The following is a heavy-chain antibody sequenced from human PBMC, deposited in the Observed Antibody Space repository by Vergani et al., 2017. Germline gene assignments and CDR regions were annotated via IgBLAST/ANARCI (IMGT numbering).Heavy chain of an antibody. D-gene: IGHD1-26*01. CDR3: ATISGSPLFGAFDI. CDR1: GYTFTGYY. Sequence: QVQLVQSGAEVKKPGASVKVSCKASGYTFTGYYMHWVRQAPGQGLEWMGWINPNSGGTNYAQKFQGRVTMTEDTSTDTAYLGLSSLRSEDTAVYYCATISGSPLFGAFDIWGQGTMVTVSS. V-gene: IGHV1-2*02. J-gene: IGHJ3*02. CDR2: INPNSGGT.